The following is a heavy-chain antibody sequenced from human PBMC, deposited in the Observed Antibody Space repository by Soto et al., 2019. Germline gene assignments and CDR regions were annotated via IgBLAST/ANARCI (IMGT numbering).Heavy chain of an antibody. V-gene: IGHV3-30*18. J-gene: IGHJ4*02. CDR1: GFTFSTYG. Sequence: QVQVVESGGGVVQPGRSLTLSCAASGFTFSTYGMHWVRQAPGKGLEWVAIVSYDGSRKHNVDSVKGRFAISRDNSMNTLSLQLNSLRPEDTAMYYCAKDLHGDRDGYHSGADSWGQGTLVTVSS. D-gene: IGHD5-12*01. CDR2: VSYDGSRK. CDR3: AKDLHGDRDGYHSGADS.